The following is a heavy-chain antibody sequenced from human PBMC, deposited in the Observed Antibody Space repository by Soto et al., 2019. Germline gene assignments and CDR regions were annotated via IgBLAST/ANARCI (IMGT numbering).Heavy chain of an antibody. CDR2: INPNSGDT. D-gene: IGHD3-9*01. Sequence: ASVKVSGKASGYIFTGYHIHWGRQAPGRGLEWMGWINPNSGDTEYAQNFQGRVTMTRDTSFNLVYMEMSGLMSDDTAVYYCARDARGTRGFDEMDIWGQGTTVTVSS. CDR1: GYIFTGYH. J-gene: IGHJ6*02. V-gene: IGHV1-2*02. CDR3: ARDARGTRGFDEMDI.